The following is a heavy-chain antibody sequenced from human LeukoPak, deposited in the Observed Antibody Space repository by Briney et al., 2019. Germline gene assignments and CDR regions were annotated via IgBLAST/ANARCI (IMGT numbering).Heavy chain of an antibody. CDR1: GYTFTGYY. J-gene: IGHJ4*02. V-gene: IGHV1-2*04. D-gene: IGHD3-10*01. CDR2: INPNSGGT. Sequence: ASVKVSCKASGYTFTGYYMHWVRQAPGQGLEWMGWINPNSGGTNYAQKFQGWVTMTRDTSISTAYMELSSLRSEDTAVYYCATGLWFGELDTFDYWGQGTLVTVSS. CDR3: ATGLWFGELDTFDY.